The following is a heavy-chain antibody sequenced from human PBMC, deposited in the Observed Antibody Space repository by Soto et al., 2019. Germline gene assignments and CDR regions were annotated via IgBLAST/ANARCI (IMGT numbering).Heavy chain of an antibody. CDR2: ISYDGSNK. CDR3: AKDVDPYYYGMDV. V-gene: IGHV3-30*18. D-gene: IGHD5-12*01. Sequence: QVQLVESGGGVVQPGRSLRLSCAASGFTFSSYGMHWVRQAPGKGLEWVAVISYDGSNKYYADSVKDRFTISRDNSKNTLYLQMNSLRAEDTAVYYCAKDVDPYYYGMDVWGQGTTVTVSS. CDR1: GFTFSSYG. J-gene: IGHJ6*02.